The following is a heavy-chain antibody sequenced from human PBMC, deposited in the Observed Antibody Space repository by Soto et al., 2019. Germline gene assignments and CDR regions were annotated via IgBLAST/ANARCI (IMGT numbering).Heavy chain of an antibody. CDR3: AREASLAAAGTNWFDP. V-gene: IGHV4-34*01. D-gene: IGHD6-13*01. Sequence: QVQLQQWGAGLLKPSETLSLTCAVYGGSFSGYYWSWIRQPPGKGLEWIGEINHSGSTNYNPSLKSRVTISVDTSKNQFSLELSSVTAADTAVYYCAREASLAAAGTNWFDPWGQGTLVTVSS. CDR1: GGSFSGYY. CDR2: INHSGST. J-gene: IGHJ5*02.